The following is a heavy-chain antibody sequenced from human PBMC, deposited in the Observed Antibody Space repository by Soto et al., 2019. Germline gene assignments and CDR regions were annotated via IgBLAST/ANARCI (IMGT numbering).Heavy chain of an antibody. J-gene: IGHJ4*02. CDR2: ISRDGDTI. V-gene: IGHV3-9*01. Sequence: GGSLRLSCGASVFNFHDYDMHWVRQAPGKGLEWVSGISRDGDTIYYADSVKGRFTVSRDNAKNSLYLQMRSLRAEDTAFYYCVKGDYGDYWGQGTQVTVSS. CDR1: VFNFHDYD. CDR3: VKGDYGDY.